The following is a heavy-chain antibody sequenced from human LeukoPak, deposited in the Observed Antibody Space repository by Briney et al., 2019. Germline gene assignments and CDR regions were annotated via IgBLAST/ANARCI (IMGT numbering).Heavy chain of an antibody. V-gene: IGHV3-30*04. D-gene: IGHD3-22*01. Sequence: PGGSLRLSCEASGFTFSSYASHWVRQAPAKGLEWVAVISYDGSNKYYADSVKGRFTISRDNSKNTLYLQMNSLRAEDTAVYYSTYDSSGNDAFDIWGQGTMVTVSS. CDR2: ISYDGSNK. J-gene: IGHJ3*02. CDR1: GFTFSSYA. CDR3: TYDSSGNDAFDI.